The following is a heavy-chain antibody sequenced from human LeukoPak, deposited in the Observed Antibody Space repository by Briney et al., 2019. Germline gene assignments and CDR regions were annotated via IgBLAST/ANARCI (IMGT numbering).Heavy chain of an antibody. Sequence: GGSLRLSCAASGFTVSSNYMSWVRQAPGKGLEWVSVIYSGGSTYYADSVKGRFTISRDNSKNTLYLQMNSLRAEDTAVYYCATEFNYYGSGSYCWGQGTLVTVSS. CDR1: GFTVSSNY. CDR2: IYSGGST. V-gene: IGHV3-53*05. D-gene: IGHD3-10*01. J-gene: IGHJ4*02. CDR3: ATEFNYYGSGSYC.